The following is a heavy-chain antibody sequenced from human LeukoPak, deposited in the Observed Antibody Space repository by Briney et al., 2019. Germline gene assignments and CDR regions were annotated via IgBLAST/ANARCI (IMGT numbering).Heavy chain of an antibody. Sequence: PSETLSLTCTVYGGSLSTYYWSWIRQPPGKGLEWIACIYYTGSTNYNPSLKSRGTMSVDTSKNQFSLRLTSVTAADTAVYYCARGSITVVPAFDIWGQGTVVTVSS. V-gene: IGHV4-59*12. D-gene: IGHD4-23*01. CDR2: IYYTGST. CDR3: ARGSITVVPAFDI. CDR1: GGSLSTYY. J-gene: IGHJ3*02.